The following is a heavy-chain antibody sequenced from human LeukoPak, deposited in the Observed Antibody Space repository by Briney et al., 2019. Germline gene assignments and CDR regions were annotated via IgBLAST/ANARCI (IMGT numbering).Heavy chain of an antibody. CDR1: GYSFPNYW. V-gene: IGHV5-51*01. D-gene: IGHD4-23*01. J-gene: IGHJ5*02. CDR2: IYPGDSDT. CDR3: ARLAGYGGNLRWFDP. Sequence: GESLKISCKGSGYSFPNYWIGWVRQLPGKGLEWMGIIYPGDSDTRYSPSFQGQVTISADKSISTAYLQWSSLKASDTAMYYCARLAGYGGNLRWFDPWGQGTLVTVSS.